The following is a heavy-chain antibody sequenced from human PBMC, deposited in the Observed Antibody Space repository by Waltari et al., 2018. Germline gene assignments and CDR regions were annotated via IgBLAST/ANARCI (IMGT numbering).Heavy chain of an antibody. Sequence: EVQLVESGGGLVQPGGSLRLSCAASGFTFSSYSMNWVRQAPGKGLEWVSYISSSSSTIYYADSVKGLFTLSRDNAKNSLYLQMNSLRAEDTAVYYCARGDTMYNWFDPWGQGTLVTVSS. V-gene: IGHV3-48*04. CDR3: ARGDTMYNWFDP. CDR2: ISSSSSTI. J-gene: IGHJ5*02. CDR1: GFTFSSYS.